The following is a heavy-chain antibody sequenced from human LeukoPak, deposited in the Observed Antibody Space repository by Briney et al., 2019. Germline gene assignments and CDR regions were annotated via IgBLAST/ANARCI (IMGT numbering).Heavy chain of an antibody. D-gene: IGHD6-13*01. CDR3: ARDEGDSSSWYNGFDP. CDR1: GYTFTGYY. Sequence: GASVKVSCKASGYTFTGYYMHWVRQAPGQGLEWMGWINPNSGGTNYAQKFQGRVTMTRDTSKNQFSLKLSSVTAADTAVYYCARDEGDSSSWYNGFDPWGQGTLVTVSS. J-gene: IGHJ5*02. CDR2: INPNSGGT. V-gene: IGHV1-2*02.